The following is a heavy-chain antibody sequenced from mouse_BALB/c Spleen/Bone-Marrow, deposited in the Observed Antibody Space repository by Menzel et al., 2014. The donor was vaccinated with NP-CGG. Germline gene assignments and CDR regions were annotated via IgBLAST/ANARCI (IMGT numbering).Heavy chain of an antibody. CDR1: GFTFSSYG. D-gene: IGHD2-1*01. CDR3: ARGNYGNYVDYFDY. J-gene: IGHJ2*01. CDR2: INSNGGST. Sequence: EVKVVESGGGLVQPGGSLKLSCAASGFTFSSYGMSWVRQTPDKRLELVASINSNGGSTYYPDSVKGRFTISRDNAKXTLSLQMSSLKSEDTAVYYCARGNYGNYVDYFDYWGQGTTLTVSS. V-gene: IGHV5-6-3*01.